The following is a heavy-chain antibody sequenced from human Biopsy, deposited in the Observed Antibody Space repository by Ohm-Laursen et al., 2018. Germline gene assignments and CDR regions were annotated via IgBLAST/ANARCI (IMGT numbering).Heavy chain of an antibody. CDR2: ISWHSGSR. Sequence: SLTLSCSASGFTFDDYAMHWVRQAQGTGLEWVSGISWHSGSRGYADSVKGRFTISRDNAKKLLYLQMNSLRAEDTALYYCAKDVRVKVQLDGMDVWGQGTTVTVSS. J-gene: IGHJ6*02. CDR1: GFTFDDYA. CDR3: AKDVRVKVQLDGMDV. D-gene: IGHD1-1*01. V-gene: IGHV3-9*01.